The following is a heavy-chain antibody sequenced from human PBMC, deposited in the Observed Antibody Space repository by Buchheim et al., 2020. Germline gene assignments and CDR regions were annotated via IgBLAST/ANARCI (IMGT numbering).Heavy chain of an antibody. D-gene: IGHD3-9*01. CDR2: ISGSGGST. CDR1: GFTFSSYA. V-gene: IGHV3-23*01. CDR3: AKDSLLYDILPLYYFDY. Sequence: EVQLLESGGGLVQPGGSLRLSCAASGFTFSSYAMSWVRQAPGKGLEWVSAISGSGGSTYYADSVKGRVTISRDNSKNTLYLQMNSLRAEDTAVYYCAKDSLLYDILPLYYFDYWGQGTL. J-gene: IGHJ4*02.